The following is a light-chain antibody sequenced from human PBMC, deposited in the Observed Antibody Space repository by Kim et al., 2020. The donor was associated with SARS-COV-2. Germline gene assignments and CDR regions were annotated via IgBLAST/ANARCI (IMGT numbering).Light chain of an antibody. CDR1: QDISNH. J-gene: IGKJ2*03. V-gene: IGKV1-33*01. CDR3: QQYDNLPYS. Sequence: SASVGDRVTITCQASQDISNHLNWYQQKPGKAPKLLIYDASNLETGVPSRFSGSGSGTDFTFTISSLQPEDIATYYCQQYDNLPYSFGQGTKLEI. CDR2: DAS.